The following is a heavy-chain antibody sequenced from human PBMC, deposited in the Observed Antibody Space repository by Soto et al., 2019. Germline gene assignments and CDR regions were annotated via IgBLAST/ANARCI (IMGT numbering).Heavy chain of an antibody. D-gene: IGHD4-17*01. CDR2: LTGSGDST. J-gene: IGHJ4*02. Sequence: EVQLLESGGGLVQPGGSLRLSCAASGFTFSSFAMTWVRQAPGKGLEWVSSLTGSGDSTYYADSVKGRFTISRDNSKNTLYLQMNSLRAVEAALYYCAKGTAVTTGDMAYWGQGTLVTVSS. V-gene: IGHV3-23*01. CDR1: GFTFSSFA. CDR3: AKGTAVTTGDMAY.